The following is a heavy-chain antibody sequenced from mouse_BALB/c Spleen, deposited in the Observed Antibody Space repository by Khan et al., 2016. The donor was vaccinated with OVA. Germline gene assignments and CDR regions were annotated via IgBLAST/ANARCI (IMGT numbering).Heavy chain of an antibody. CDR3: ARLAYYYDSEGFAY. J-gene: IGHJ3*01. CDR2: VSTGGHYT. V-gene: IGHV5-6*01. Sequence: EVQLVESGGDVVKPGGSLKLSCAASGFTFSTYGMSWVRQTPDKRLEWVATVSTGGHYTYYPHTVKGRFTISRDNAKNTLYLQMNSLKSEDTAMFYCARLAYYYDSEGFAYWGQGTLVTVSA. CDR1: GFTFSTYG. D-gene: IGHD1-1*01.